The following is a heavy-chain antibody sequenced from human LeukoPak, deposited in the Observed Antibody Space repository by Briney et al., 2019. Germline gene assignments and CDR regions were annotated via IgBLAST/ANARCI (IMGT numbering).Heavy chain of an antibody. CDR3: ARERITMMGLVYYGMDV. Sequence: ASVKVSCKVSGYTLTELSMHWVRQAPGQGLEWMGWSKSNSGDTNHAREFQGRVTMTRDTSISTAYMELSSLRSDDTAVYFCARERITMMGLVYYGMDVWGQGTTVTVSS. CDR1: GYTLTELS. D-gene: IGHD3-22*01. V-gene: IGHV1-2*02. CDR2: SKSNSGDT. J-gene: IGHJ6*02.